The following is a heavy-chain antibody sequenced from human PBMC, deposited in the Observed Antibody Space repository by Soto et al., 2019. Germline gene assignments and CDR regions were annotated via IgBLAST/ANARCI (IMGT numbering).Heavy chain of an antibody. CDR3: ARVDDILTGSFCSSGMDV. D-gene: IGHD3-9*01. V-gene: IGHV3-30-3*01. CDR2: ISYDGSNK. J-gene: IGHJ6*02. CDR1: GFTFSSYA. Sequence: QVQLVESGGGVVQPGRSLRLSCAASGFTFSSYAMHWIRQAPGKGLEWVAVISYDGSNKYYADSVKGRFTISRDNSKNTLYLQMNRLIAEDTAVYYCARVDDILTGSFCSSGMDVWGQWTTVTVSS.